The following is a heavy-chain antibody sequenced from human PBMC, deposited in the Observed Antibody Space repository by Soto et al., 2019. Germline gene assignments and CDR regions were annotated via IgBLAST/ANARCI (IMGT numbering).Heavy chain of an antibody. CDR2: ISTYTGNT. Sequence: ASVRVSCKSSGYTFTNYDINWVRQAPGQGLEWMGWISTYTGNTNYAQKLQGRVTMTTDTSTSTAYMELRSLRSDDTAVYYCARGYYYGSGRPTPGGMDVWGQGTTVTVSS. V-gene: IGHV1-18*01. CDR3: ARGYYYGSGRPTPGGMDV. D-gene: IGHD3-10*01. J-gene: IGHJ6*02. CDR1: GYTFTNYD.